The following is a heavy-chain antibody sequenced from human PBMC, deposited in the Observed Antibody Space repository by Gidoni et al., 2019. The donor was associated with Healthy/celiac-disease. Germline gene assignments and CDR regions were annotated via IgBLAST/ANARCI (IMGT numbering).Heavy chain of an antibody. V-gene: IGHV3-23*01. Sequence: EVQLLESGGGLVQPGGSLRLSCAASGFTFSIYAMSWVRQAPGKGLECVSAISGSGGSTYYADSVKGRFTISRDNSKNTLYLQMNSLRAEDTAVYYCAKDRSWGSYYSANAFDIWGQGTMVTVSS. J-gene: IGHJ3*02. CDR3: AKDRSWGSYYSANAFDI. CDR2: ISGSGGST. CDR1: GFTFSIYA. D-gene: IGHD1-26*01.